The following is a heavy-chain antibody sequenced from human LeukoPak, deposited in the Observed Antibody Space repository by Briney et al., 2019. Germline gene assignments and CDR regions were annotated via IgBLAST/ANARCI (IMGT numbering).Heavy chain of an antibody. J-gene: IGHJ5*02. Sequence: GSLRLSCAASGFTFSSYAMSWVRQAPGKGLEWVSAIGGSGGSTYYADSVKGRFTISRDNSKNTLYLQMNSLRAEDTAVYYCAKDGSYYDFWSGSVWFDPWGQGTLVTVSS. CDR1: GFTFSSYA. CDR2: IGGSGGST. V-gene: IGHV3-23*01. CDR3: AKDGSYYDFWSGSVWFDP. D-gene: IGHD3-3*01.